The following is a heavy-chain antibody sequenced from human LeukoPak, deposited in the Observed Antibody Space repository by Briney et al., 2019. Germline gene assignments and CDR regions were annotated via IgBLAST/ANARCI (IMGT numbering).Heavy chain of an antibody. CDR2: ISWNSGSI. CDR3: AKGSSSSWTNFDY. J-gene: IGHJ4*02. V-gene: IGHV3-9*01. Sequence: GRSLRLSCAASGFTFDDYAMHWVRQAPGKGLEWVSGISWNSGSIGYADSVKGRFTISRDNSKNTLYLQMNSLRPEDTAVYYCAKGSSSSWTNFDYWGQGTLATVSS. D-gene: IGHD6-13*01. CDR1: GFTFDDYA.